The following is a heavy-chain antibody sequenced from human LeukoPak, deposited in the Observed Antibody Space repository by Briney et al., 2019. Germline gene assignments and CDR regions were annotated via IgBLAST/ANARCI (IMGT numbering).Heavy chain of an antibody. Sequence: PSETLSLTCTVSGGSISSYCWSWIRQPAGKGLEWIGRIYTSGSSNYNPSLKSRVTMSVDTSKNQFSLKLTSVTAADTAVYYCARDKAYSSYTTPFDSWGQGTLVTVSS. V-gene: IGHV4-4*07. CDR3: ARDKAYSSYTTPFDS. CDR1: GGSISSYC. D-gene: IGHD6-19*01. J-gene: IGHJ4*02. CDR2: IYTSGSS.